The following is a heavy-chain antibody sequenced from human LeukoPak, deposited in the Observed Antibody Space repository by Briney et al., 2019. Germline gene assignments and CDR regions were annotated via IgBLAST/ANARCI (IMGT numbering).Heavy chain of an antibody. CDR2: IYYTGST. V-gene: IGHV4-59*08. CDR1: GGSINTYY. CDR3: ARPYYYDSRIDP. J-gene: IGHJ5*02. D-gene: IGHD3-22*01. Sequence: SETLSLTCSVSGGSINTYYWSWVRQTPGKGLEWIGFIYYTGSTNYNPSLKSRVTMSVDTSKSQFSLKLSSVTAADTAVYYCARPYYYDSRIDPWGQGILVTVSS.